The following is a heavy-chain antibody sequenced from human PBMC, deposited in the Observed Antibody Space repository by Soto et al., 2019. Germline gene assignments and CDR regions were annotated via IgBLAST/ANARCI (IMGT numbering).Heavy chain of an antibody. V-gene: IGHV4-59*08. Sequence: LFRLPLGKGLEWMGYIYYSGTTTNYNPSLKSRVTLSVDTSKNQFSLKLSSVTAADTAVYYCARLGGRYTVTHFDYWGQGTLVTV. J-gene: IGHJ4*02. CDR2: IYYSGTT. D-gene: IGHD1-26*01. CDR3: ARLGGRYTVTHFDY.